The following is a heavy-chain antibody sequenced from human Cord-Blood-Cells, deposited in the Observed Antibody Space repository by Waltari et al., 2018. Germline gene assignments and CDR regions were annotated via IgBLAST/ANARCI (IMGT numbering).Heavy chain of an antibody. Sequence: EVQLVESGGGLVQPGGSLRLSCAASGFTFSSYDMHWVRQATGKGLELVSAIGTAGDTYYPDSVKGRFTISRENAKNSLYLQMNSLRAGDTAVYYCAREDPVAGTFDYWGQGTLVTVSS. CDR1: GFTFSSYD. V-gene: IGHV3-13*01. D-gene: IGHD6-19*01. CDR2: IGTAGDT. J-gene: IGHJ4*02. CDR3: AREDPVAGTFDY.